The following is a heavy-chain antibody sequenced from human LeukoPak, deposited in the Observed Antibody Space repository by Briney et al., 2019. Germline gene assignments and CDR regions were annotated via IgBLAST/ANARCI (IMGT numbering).Heavy chain of an antibody. J-gene: IGHJ1*01. D-gene: IGHD1-26*01. Sequence: GGSLRLSRAASGFTFSSYAMSWVRQAPGKGLEWVSAISGSGGSTYYADSVKGRFTISRDNSKNTLYLQMNSLRAEDTAVYYCAKDLSGSDLPEYFQHWGQGTLVTVSS. CDR3: AKDLSGSDLPEYFQH. V-gene: IGHV3-23*01. CDR2: ISGSGGST. CDR1: GFTFSSYA.